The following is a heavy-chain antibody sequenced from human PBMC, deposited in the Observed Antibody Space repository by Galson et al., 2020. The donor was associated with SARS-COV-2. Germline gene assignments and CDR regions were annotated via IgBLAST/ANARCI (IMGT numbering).Heavy chain of an antibody. D-gene: IGHD3-22*01. J-gene: IGHJ2*01. V-gene: IGHV4-38-2*01. CDR2: VYPSGST. CDR1: GVSISTTNY. Sequence: SETLSLTCAVSGVSISTTNYWSWIRQAPGKGLEWIGSVYPSGSTYFNPSLKSRVTISLDTSKNQFSLRLTSVTAADTALYYCARQGVTMIVLLTVPGCFFDLWGRGTLVTVSS. CDR3: ARQGVTMIVLLTVPGCFFDL.